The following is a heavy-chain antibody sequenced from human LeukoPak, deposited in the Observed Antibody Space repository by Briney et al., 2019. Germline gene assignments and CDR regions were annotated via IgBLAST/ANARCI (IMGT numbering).Heavy chain of an antibody. J-gene: IGHJ4*02. D-gene: IGHD5-24*01. V-gene: IGHV3-21*04. CDR2: ISSSSSYI. Sequence: PGGSLRLSCAASGFTFSSYSMNWVRQAPGKGLEWVSSISSSSSYIYYADSVKGRFTISRDNAKNSLYLQMNSLRAEDTAVYYCARSRDGYNPLDYWGQGTLVTVSS. CDR3: ARSRDGYNPLDY. CDR1: GFTFSSYS.